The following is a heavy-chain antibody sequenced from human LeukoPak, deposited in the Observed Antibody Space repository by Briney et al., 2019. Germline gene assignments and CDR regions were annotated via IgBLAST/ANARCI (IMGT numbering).Heavy chain of an antibody. D-gene: IGHD3-10*01. CDR1: GFTFSDYY. CDR2: ISSSGSTI. CDR3: ARFGYYGSGKVPPAGYSFDY. V-gene: IGHV3-11*01. J-gene: IGHJ4*02. Sequence: GGSLRLSCAASGFTFSDYYMSWIRQAPGKGLEWVSYISSSGSTIYYADSVKGRFTISGDNAKNSLYLQMNSLRAEDTAVYYCARFGYYGSGKVPPAGYSFDYWGQGTLVTVSS.